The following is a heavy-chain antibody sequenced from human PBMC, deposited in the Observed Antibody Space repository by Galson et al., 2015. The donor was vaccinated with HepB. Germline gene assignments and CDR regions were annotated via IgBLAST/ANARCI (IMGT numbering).Heavy chain of an antibody. CDR2: FDPEDGET. Sequence: SVKVSCKVSGYTLTELPMHWVRQAPGKGLEWMGGFDPEDGETIYAQKFQGRVTMTEDTSTDTAYMELSSLRSEDTAVYYCATAIPSTIFGVRYFDYWGQGTLVTVSS. CDR1: GYTLTELP. CDR3: ATAIPSTIFGVRYFDY. V-gene: IGHV1-24*01. D-gene: IGHD3-3*01. J-gene: IGHJ4*02.